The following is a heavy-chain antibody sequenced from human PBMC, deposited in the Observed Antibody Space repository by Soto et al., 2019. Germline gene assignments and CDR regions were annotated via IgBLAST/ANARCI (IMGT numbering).Heavy chain of an antibody. D-gene: IGHD6-19*01. Sequence: GGSLRLSCAASGFTFSSYEMNWVRQAPGKGKEWVSYISSSGSTIYYADTVKGRFTISRDNAKNSLYLQMNSLRAEDSAVYYCARDGKKLVAGNYYYYGMDVWGQGTTVTVSS. V-gene: IGHV3-48*03. CDR1: GFTFSSYE. CDR2: ISSSGSTI. CDR3: ARDGKKLVAGNYYYYGMDV. J-gene: IGHJ6*02.